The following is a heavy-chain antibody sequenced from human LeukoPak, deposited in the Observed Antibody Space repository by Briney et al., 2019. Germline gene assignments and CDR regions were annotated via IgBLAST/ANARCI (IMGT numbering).Heavy chain of an antibody. D-gene: IGHD2-15*01. V-gene: IGHV3-21*01. J-gene: IGHJ4*02. Sequence: GGSLRLSCAASGFTFSSYSMNWVRQAPRKGLEWVSSISSSSSYIYYADSVKGRFTISRDNAKNSLYLQMNSLRAEDTAVYYCARDLRHCSGGSCKGFDYWGQGTLVTVSS. CDR3: ARDLRHCSGGSCKGFDY. CDR1: GFTFSSYS. CDR2: ISSSSSYI.